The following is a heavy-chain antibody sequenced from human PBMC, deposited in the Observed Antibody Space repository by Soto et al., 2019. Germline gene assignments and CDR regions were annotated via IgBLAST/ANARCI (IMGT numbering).Heavy chain of an antibody. D-gene: IGHD3-10*01. CDR1: GFSVSRNY. CDR3: ARVPGRL. V-gene: IGHV3-53*02. J-gene: IGHJ4*02. CDR2: VYSGGAT. Sequence: QLVETGGGLIQPGTSLTLSCAASGFSVSRNYMTWVRQAPGKGLEWVSFVYSGGATFYADSVKGRFILSRDDSQTTMYLQMNNLRAEDTAVYYCARVPGRLWSRGTLVTVAS.